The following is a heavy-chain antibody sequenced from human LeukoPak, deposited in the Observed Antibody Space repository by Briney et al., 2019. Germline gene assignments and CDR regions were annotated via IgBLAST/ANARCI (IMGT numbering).Heavy chain of an antibody. V-gene: IGHV4-39*01. J-gene: IGHJ5*02. CDR3: ARQVGSYDILTGYYSTLIRTNS. D-gene: IGHD3-9*01. CDR1: GGSVSSSSYY. CDR2: VYYSGRT. Sequence: SETLSLTCTVSGGSVSSSSYYWGWIRQPPGKGLEWIGSVYYSGRTYYNPSLKSRVTISVDTSKNQSSLKLSSVTAADTAVYYCARQVGSYDILTGYYSTLIRTNSWGQGTLVTVSS.